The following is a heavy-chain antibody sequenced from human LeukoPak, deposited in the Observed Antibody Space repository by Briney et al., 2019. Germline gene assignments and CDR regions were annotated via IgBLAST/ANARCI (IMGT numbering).Heavy chain of an antibody. CDR2: ISSSSSYI. CDR1: GFTFSSYS. J-gene: IGHJ4*02. V-gene: IGHV3-21*01. CDR3: ARLGMIQAYSTEDY. Sequence: GGSLRFSCAASGFTFSSYSMNWVRQAPGKGLEWVSSISSSSSYIYYADSVKGRFTISRDNAKNSLYLQMNSLRAEDTAVYYCARLGMIQAYSTEDYWGQGTLVTVSS. D-gene: IGHD6-13*01.